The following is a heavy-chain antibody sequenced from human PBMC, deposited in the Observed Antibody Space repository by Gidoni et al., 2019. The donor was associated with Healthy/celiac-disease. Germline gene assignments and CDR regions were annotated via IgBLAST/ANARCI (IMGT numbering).Heavy chain of an antibody. CDR1: GGSISSYY. D-gene: IGHD1-26*01. CDR2: IYYSGCT. CDR3: ATRGDGYYDAFDI. V-gene: IGHV4-59*08. Sequence: QVQLQESGPGLVKPSETLSLTCTVSGGSISSYYWSWIRQPPGKGLEWIGYIYYSGCTNYNPSLKSRFTISVDTSKNQFSLKLCSVTAADTAVYYCATRGDGYYDAFDIWGQGTMVTVSS. J-gene: IGHJ3*02.